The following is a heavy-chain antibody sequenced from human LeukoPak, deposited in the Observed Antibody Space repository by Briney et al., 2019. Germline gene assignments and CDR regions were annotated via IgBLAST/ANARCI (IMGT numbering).Heavy chain of an antibody. D-gene: IGHD3-16*02. Sequence: GGSLRLSCVGSGFTLSSYNMNWVRQAPGKGREWVSSISSSSSYIYYADSVKGRFTISRDNAKNSLYLQLNSLRAEDTAVYFCTRGYRGADNWGQGTLVTVSS. V-gene: IGHV3-21*01. CDR3: TRGYRGADN. CDR2: ISSSSSYI. CDR1: GFTLSSYN. J-gene: IGHJ4*02.